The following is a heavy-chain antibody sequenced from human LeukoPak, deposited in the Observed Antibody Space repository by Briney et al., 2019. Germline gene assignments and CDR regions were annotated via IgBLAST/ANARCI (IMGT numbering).Heavy chain of an antibody. V-gene: IGHV3-21*04. CDR3: AKSQGRGTIVVVPAAIGY. J-gene: IGHJ4*02. Sequence: PGGSLRLSCAASGFTFSSYSMNWVRQAPGKGLEWVSSISSSGSYIYYADSVKGRFTISRDNAKNSLYLQMNSLRAEDTAVYYCAKSQGRGTIVVVPAAIGYWGQGTLVTVSS. D-gene: IGHD2-2*01. CDR1: GFTFSSYS. CDR2: ISSSGSYI.